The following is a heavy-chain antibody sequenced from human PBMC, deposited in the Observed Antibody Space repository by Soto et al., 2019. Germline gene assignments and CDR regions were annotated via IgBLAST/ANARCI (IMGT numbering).Heavy chain of an antibody. CDR2: IERDDDDK. D-gene: IGHD1-20*01. CDR1: GFSLTSPGMC. V-gene: IGHV2-70*13. J-gene: IGHJ6*02. CDR3: ARSIRGPRRFNGMDV. Sequence: SGPTLVNPTETLTLTCTFSGFSLTSPGMCVSWIRQSPGKALEWLALIERDDDDKYYSTSLKTRLTISKDTRKNQVVLTMANVEPADTATYYCARSIRGPRRFNGMDVWGQGTTVTVSS.